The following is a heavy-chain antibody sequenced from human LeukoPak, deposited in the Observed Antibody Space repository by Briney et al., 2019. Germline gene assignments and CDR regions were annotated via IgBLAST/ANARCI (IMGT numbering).Heavy chain of an antibody. V-gene: IGHV4-39*07. Sequence: SETLSLTCTVSGGSISSSSYYWGWIRQPPGKGLEWIGSIYYSGSTYYNPSLKSRVTISVDTSKNQFSLKLSSVTAADTAVYYCARDDFWSGYCCNWFDPWGQGTLVTVSS. J-gene: IGHJ5*02. D-gene: IGHD3-3*01. CDR1: GGSISSSSYY. CDR2: IYYSGST. CDR3: ARDDFWSGYCCNWFDP.